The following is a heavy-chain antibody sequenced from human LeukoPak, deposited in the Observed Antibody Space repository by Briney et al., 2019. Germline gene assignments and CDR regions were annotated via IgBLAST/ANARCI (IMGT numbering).Heavy chain of an antibody. J-gene: IGHJ1*01. D-gene: IGHD6-19*01. CDR2: IYYSGST. Sequence: SETLSLTCTVSGGSISSYYWNWIRQPPGKGLEWIGYIYYSGSTNYNPSLKSRVTISVDTSKNQFSLKLSSVTAADTAVHYCARGGWYPESFHHWGQGVLVTVSS. V-gene: IGHV4-59*01. CDR1: GGSISSYY. CDR3: ARGGWYPESFHH.